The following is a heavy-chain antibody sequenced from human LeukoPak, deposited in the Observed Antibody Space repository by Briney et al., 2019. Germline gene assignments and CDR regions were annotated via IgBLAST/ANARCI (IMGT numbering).Heavy chain of an antibody. CDR3: ARDGYCSGGSCYYYGVDV. CDR1: GFTFSSYE. Sequence: GGSLRLSCAASGFTFSSYEMNWVRQAPGKGLECVSYISSSGSTIYYADSVKGRFTISRDNAKNSLYLQMNSLRAEDTAVYYCARDGYCSGGSCYYYGVDVWGQGTTVTVSS. CDR2: ISSSGSTI. D-gene: IGHD2-15*01. J-gene: IGHJ6*02. V-gene: IGHV3-48*03.